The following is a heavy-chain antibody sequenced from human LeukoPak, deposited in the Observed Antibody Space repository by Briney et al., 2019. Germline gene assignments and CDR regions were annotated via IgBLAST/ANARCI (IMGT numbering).Heavy chain of an antibody. V-gene: IGHV1-69*13. J-gene: IGHJ4*02. D-gene: IGHD3-3*01. CDR1: GYTFTSYG. CDR3: ARKLRFLEWPFDY. CDR2: IIPIFGTA. Sequence: SVKVSCKASGYTFTSYGISWVRQAPGQELEWMGGIIPIFGTADYAQKFQGRVTITADESTSTAYMELSSLRSEDTAVYYCARKLRFLEWPFDYWGQGTLVTVSS.